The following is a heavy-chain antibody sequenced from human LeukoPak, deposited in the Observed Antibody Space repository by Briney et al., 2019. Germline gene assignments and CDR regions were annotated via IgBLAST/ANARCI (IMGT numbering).Heavy chain of an antibody. CDR3: ARHSIEVPLDY. J-gene: IGHJ4*02. CDR2: IYYSGST. D-gene: IGHD3-16*02. CDR1: GGSISSSSYY. Sequence: SETLSLTCTVSGGSISSSSYYWGWIRQPPGKGLEWTGSIYYSGSTYYNPSLKSRVTISVDTSKNQFSLKLSSVTAADTAVYYCARHSIEVPLDYWGQGTLVTVSS. V-gene: IGHV4-39*01.